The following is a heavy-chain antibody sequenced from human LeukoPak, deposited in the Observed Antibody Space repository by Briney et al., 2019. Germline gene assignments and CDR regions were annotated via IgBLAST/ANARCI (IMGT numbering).Heavy chain of an antibody. J-gene: IGHJ4*02. V-gene: IGHV3-30*02. Sequence: GGSPRLSCAASGFTFSSYGMHWVRQAPGKGLEWVAFIRYDGSNKYYADSVKGRFTISRDNSKNTLYLQMNSLRAEDTAVYYCAKDENGFGELLLYYFDYWGQGTLVTVSS. D-gene: IGHD3-10*01. CDR1: GFTFSSYG. CDR2: IRYDGSNK. CDR3: AKDENGFGELLLYYFDY.